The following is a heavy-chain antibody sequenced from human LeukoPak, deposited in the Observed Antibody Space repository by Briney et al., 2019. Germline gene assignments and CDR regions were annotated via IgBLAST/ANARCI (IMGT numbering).Heavy chain of an antibody. CDR1: GFTFSGYA. J-gene: IGHJ4*02. CDR2: ISYDGTNK. D-gene: IGHD1-7*01. CDR3: ARAELLSLDY. Sequence: QPGGSLRLSCAASGFTFSGYAMHWVRQAPGKGLEWVAVISYDGTNKYYADSVKGRFTISRDNSKNTLYLQMDSLRVEDTAVYYCARAELLSLDYWGQGTLVTVSS. V-gene: IGHV3-30*04.